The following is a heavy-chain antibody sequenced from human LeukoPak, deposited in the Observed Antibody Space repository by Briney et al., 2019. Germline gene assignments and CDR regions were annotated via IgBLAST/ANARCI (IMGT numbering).Heavy chain of an antibody. CDR3: AKDSVDDYGDRHFDY. V-gene: IGHV3-30-3*01. CDR1: GFTFSSYA. D-gene: IGHD4-17*01. Sequence: PGRSLRLSCAASGFTFSSYAMHWVRQAPGRGLEWVAVISYDGSNKYYADSVKGRFTITRDNAKNSLYLQMNSLRAEDTALYYCAKDSVDDYGDRHFDYWGQGTLVTVSS. J-gene: IGHJ4*02. CDR2: ISYDGSNK.